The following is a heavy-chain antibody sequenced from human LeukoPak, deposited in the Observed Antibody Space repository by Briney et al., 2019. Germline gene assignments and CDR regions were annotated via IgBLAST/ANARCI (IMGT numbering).Heavy chain of an antibody. CDR2: IDPNSGGT. J-gene: IGHJ4*02. CDR1: GYTFTGYY. Sequence: ASVKVSFKASGYTFTGYYMHWVRQAPGQGLEWMGWIDPNSGGTNYAQKFQGRVTMTRDTSVSTAYMELSRLRSDDTAVYYCARDMEATVTSDFDYWGQGTLDTVSS. D-gene: IGHD4-17*01. V-gene: IGHV1-2*02. CDR3: ARDMEATVTSDFDY.